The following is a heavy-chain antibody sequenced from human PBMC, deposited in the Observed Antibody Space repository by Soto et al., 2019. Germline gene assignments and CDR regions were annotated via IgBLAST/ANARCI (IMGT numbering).Heavy chain of an antibody. CDR1: GFTVSSNY. CDR3: AREGSSGWNGPNWFDP. D-gene: IGHD6-19*01. CDR2: ISSSSSTI. Sequence: GGSLSLSCAASGFTVSSNYMTWVRQAPGKGLEWVSYISSSSSTIYYADSVKGRFTISRDNAKNSLYLQMNSLRAEDTAVYYCAREGSSGWNGPNWFDPWGQGTLVTVSS. V-gene: IGHV3-48*01. J-gene: IGHJ5*02.